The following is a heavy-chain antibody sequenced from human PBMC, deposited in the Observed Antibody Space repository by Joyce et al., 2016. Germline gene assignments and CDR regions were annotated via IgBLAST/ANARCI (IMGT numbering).Heavy chain of an antibody. Sequence: QVQLVESGGGVVQPGRSLRLSCAASGLTLSNYGVHWVRQAPGKGLVWVAVISYDGSYKYYADSVKGRFTISRDNSKNTVFLEMNSLRTEDTAVYYCAKILTATYSSGWFLDYWGQGTLVTVSS. V-gene: IGHV3-30*18. CDR2: ISYDGSYK. D-gene: IGHD6-25*01. CDR3: AKILTATYSSGWFLDY. J-gene: IGHJ4*02. CDR1: GLTLSNYG.